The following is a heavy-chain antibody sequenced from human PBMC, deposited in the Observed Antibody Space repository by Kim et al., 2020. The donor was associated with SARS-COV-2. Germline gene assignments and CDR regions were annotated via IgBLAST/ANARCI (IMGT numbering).Heavy chain of an antibody. Sequence: SVKVSCKASGGTFSSYAISWVRQAPGQGLEWMGRIIPILGIANYAQKFQGRVTITADKSTSTAYMELSSLRSEDTAVYYCASVTMVRGVRGSKDYYYGMDVWGQGTTVTVSS. D-gene: IGHD3-10*01. CDR1: GGTFSSYA. CDR2: IIPILGIA. CDR3: ASVTMVRGVRGSKDYYYGMDV. V-gene: IGHV1-69*04. J-gene: IGHJ6*02.